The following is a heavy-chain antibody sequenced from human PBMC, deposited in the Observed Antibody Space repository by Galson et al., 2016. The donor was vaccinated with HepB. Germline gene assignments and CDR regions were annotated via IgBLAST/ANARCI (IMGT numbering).Heavy chain of an antibody. V-gene: IGHV3-23*01. CDR1: GFTFSNYG. CDR3: AKRHEYCPPVGCSVDS. J-gene: IGHJ4*02. D-gene: IGHD2/OR15-2a*01. Sequence: SLRLSCAASGFTFSNYGMTWVRQAPGKGLEVVSSISRSGDSTDYADSVKGRFTISRDNSNNMLFLQMSSLRVDDTAVYYCAKRHEYCPPVGCSVDSWGQGTLVSVSS. CDR2: ISRSGDST.